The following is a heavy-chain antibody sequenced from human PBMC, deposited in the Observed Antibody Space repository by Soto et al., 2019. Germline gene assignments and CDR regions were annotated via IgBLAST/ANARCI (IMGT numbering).Heavy chain of an antibody. V-gene: IGHV4-59*01. CDR2: IYYSGST. CDR1: GGSISSYY. D-gene: IGHD1-26*01. CDR3: ARELLGSGYFDY. J-gene: IGHJ4*02. Sequence: PSETLSLTCTVSGGSISSYYWSWIRQPPGKGLEWIGYIYYSGSTNYNPSLKSRVTISVDTSKNQFSLNLSSVTAADTAVYYCARELLGSGYFDYWGQGTLVTVSS.